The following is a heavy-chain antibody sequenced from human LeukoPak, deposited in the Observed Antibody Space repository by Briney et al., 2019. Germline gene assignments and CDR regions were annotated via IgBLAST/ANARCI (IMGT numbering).Heavy chain of an antibody. V-gene: IGHV3-21*01. CDR3: ARDNTRGLGYSYSKSGNYFDY. D-gene: IGHD5-18*01. CDR2: ISSSSTYI. J-gene: IGHJ4*02. CDR1: GFTFSSYS. Sequence: GGSLRLSCAASGFTFSSYSMNWVRQAPGKGLEWVSSISSSSTYIYYADSVKGRFAISKDNAKNSLYLQMNSLRAKDTAVYSCARDNTRGLGYSYSKSGNYFDYWGQGTLVTVSS.